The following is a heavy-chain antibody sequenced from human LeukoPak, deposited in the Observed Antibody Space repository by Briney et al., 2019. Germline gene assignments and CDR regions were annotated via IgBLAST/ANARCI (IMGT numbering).Heavy chain of an antibody. Sequence: SETLSPTCTVSGDSVSSDSYYWSWIRQPPGKGLEWIGYISYSGSTNYNPSLKSRVTILVDTSKNQFSLKLSSVTAADTAVYYCARDSRGYYDSSGYFDYWGQGTLVTVSS. J-gene: IGHJ4*02. CDR3: ARDSRGYYDSSGYFDY. D-gene: IGHD3-22*01. CDR2: ISYSGST. CDR1: GDSVSSDSYY. V-gene: IGHV4-61*01.